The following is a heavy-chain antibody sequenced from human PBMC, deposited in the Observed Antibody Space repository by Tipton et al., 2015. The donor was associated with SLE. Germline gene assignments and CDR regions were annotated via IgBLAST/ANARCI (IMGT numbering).Heavy chain of an antibody. Sequence: TLSLTCAVYGGSFGGFNWNWIRQPPGKGLEWIGEINHSGVTSYNPSLKSRVAVSLDTSKRQFLLRLTSVTAADTAMYFYARGTGITDDWGQGTLVTVSS. V-gene: IGHV4-34*01. CDR2: INHSGVT. D-gene: IGHD1-1*01. CDR3: ARGTGITDD. CDR1: GGSFGGFN. J-gene: IGHJ4*02.